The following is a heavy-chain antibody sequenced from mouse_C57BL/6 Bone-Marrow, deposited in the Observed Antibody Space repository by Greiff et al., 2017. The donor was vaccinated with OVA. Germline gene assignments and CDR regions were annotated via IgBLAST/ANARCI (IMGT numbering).Heavy chain of an antibody. CDR3: ARCGYDRRDYYAMDY. Sequence: QVQLQQSGAELARPGASVKLSCKASGYTFTSYGISWVKQRTGQGLEWIGEIYPRSGNTYSNEKFKGKATLTADKSSSTAYMERRRLTSEDSAVYFCARCGYDRRDYYAMDYWGQGTSVTVSS. J-gene: IGHJ4*01. CDR2: IYPRSGNT. V-gene: IGHV1-81*01. D-gene: IGHD2-2*01. CDR1: GYTFTSYG.